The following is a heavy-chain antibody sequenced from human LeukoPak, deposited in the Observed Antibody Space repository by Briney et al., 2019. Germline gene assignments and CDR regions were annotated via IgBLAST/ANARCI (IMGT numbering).Heavy chain of an antibody. J-gene: IGHJ4*02. CDR3: ARGPTWIQLWLSFDY. CDR2: IYYSGST. D-gene: IGHD5-18*01. V-gene: IGHV4-31*03. Sequence: SETLSLTCSVSDGSTTGHYWSWIRQHPGRGLEWIGYIYYSGSTYYNPSLKSRVTISVDTSKNQFSLKLSSVTAADTAVYYCARGPTWIQLWLSFDYWGQGTLVTVSS. CDR1: DGSTTGHY.